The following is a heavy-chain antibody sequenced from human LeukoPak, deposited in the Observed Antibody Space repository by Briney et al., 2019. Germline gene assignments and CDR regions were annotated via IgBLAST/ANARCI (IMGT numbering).Heavy chain of an antibody. CDR2: IYYSGST. CDR3: ARSELLWFGGVNSGFDY. V-gene: IGHV4-59*01. D-gene: IGHD3-10*01. J-gene: IGHJ4*02. CDR1: GGSMSSYY. Sequence: SETLSLTCTVSGGSMSSYYWSWIRQPPGKGLEWIGYIYYSGSTNYNPPLKSRVTISLDTSKIQFSLKLSSVTAADTAVYYCARSELLWFGGVNSGFDYWGQGTLVTVSS.